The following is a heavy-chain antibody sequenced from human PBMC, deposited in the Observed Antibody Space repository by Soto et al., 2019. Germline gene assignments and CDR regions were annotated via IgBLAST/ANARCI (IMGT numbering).Heavy chain of an antibody. J-gene: IGHJ5*02. D-gene: IGHD2-15*01. CDR2: IKSKTDGGTT. CDR1: GFTFSNAW. Sequence: GGSLRLSCAASGFTFSNAWMNWVRQAPGKGLEWVGRIKSKTDGGTTDYAAPVKGRFTISRDDSKNTLYLQMNSLKTEDTAVYYCTTDPLLDSGGSPGPWGQGTLVTVSS. CDR3: TTDPLLDSGGSPGP. V-gene: IGHV3-15*07.